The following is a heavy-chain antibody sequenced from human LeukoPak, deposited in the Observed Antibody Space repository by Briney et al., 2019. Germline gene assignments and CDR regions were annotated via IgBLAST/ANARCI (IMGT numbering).Heavy chain of an antibody. CDR3: ARASIVVVPAAIPGDY. Sequence: ASVKVSCKASGYTFTNYGISWVRQAPGQGREWRGWISAYNVHTNYAQKLQGRVTMTTHTSTSKDYMELRSLRSDDTAVYYCARASIVVVPAAIPGDYWGQGTLVTVSS. J-gene: IGHJ4*02. CDR1: GYTFTNYG. CDR2: ISAYNVHT. D-gene: IGHD2-2*02. V-gene: IGHV1-18*01.